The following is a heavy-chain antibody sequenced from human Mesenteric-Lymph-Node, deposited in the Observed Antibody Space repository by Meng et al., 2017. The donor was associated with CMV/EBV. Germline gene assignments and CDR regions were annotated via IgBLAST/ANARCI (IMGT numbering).Heavy chain of an antibody. D-gene: IGHD2/OR15-2a*01. Sequence: GGSLRLSCAGSGFTFGSYAMSWVRQAPGKGLEWVSSISGSGGATYYADSVKGRFTISRDNSQNTLYLQMNSLRAEDTAIYYCAKDPVATFPENYFDNWGQGTLVTVSS. CDR2: ISGSGGAT. V-gene: IGHV3-23*01. J-gene: IGHJ4*02. CDR3: AKDPVATFPENYFDN. CDR1: GFTFGSYA.